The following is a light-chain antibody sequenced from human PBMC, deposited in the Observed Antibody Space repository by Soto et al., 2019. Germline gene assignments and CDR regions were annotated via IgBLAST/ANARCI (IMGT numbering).Light chain of an antibody. CDR2: PAS. J-gene: IGKJ2*01. CDR3: QQYYSYPYT. CDR1: QDISTS. V-gene: IGKV1-8*01. Sequence: AIRMTQSPSSFSASTGDRVTITCRASQDISTSLAWYQQKPGKAPKLLIYPASSLQSGVPANFSGSGSGTDFTLTISRLQSEDFATYYCQQYYSYPYTFGQGTKVEIK.